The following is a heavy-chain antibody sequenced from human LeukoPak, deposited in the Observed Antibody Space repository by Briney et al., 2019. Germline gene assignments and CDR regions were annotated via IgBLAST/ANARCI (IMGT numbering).Heavy chain of an antibody. Sequence: GGSLRLSCAASGFTFSSYGMHWVRQAPGKGLEWVAVISYDGSNKYYADSVKGRFTISRDNSKNTLYLQMNSLRAEDTAVYYCAKEVDYWGQGTLVTVSS. CDR3: AKEVDY. V-gene: IGHV3-30*18. CDR2: ISYDGSNK. CDR1: GFTFSSYG. J-gene: IGHJ4*02.